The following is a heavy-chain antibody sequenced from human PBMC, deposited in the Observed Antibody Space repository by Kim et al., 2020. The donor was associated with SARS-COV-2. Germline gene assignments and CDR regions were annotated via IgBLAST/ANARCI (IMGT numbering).Heavy chain of an antibody. J-gene: IGHJ4*02. CDR1: GYSFTSYW. Sequence: GESLKISCKCSGYSFTSYWIRWVRQMPGKGLEWMGRIDPSDSYTNYSPSFQGHVTISADKSISTAYLQWSSLKASDTAMYYCARTFFGVAGIGFDYWGQGTLVTVSS. V-gene: IGHV5-10-1*01. CDR3: ARTFFGVAGIGFDY. D-gene: IGHD3-3*01. CDR2: IDPSDSYT.